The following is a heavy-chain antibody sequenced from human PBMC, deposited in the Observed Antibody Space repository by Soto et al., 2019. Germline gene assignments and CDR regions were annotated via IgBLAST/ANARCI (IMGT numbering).Heavy chain of an antibody. CDR3: AKLVGASTFYWYFDL. CDR1: GFTFSSYA. J-gene: IGHJ2*01. Sequence: EVQLLESGGGLVQPGGSLRLSCAASGFTFSSYAMSWVRQAPGKGLEWVSAIIGSGGSTYYADSVKGRFTISRDNSKNTLYLQMNSLIAADTAVYYCAKLVGASTFYWYFDLCGRCTLVTVSS. V-gene: IGHV3-23*01. D-gene: IGHD1-26*01. CDR2: IIGSGGST.